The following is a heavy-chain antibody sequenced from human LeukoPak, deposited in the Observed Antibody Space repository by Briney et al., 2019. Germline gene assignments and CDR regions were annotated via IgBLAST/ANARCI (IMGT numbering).Heavy chain of an antibody. J-gene: IGHJ4*02. CDR2: MNPDIGNT. Sequence: ASVKVSFKASGYTFPNYDINWVRQATGQGREWMGWMNPDIGNTAYVQKFQGRVTMTRNTSISTAYMELSSLRSEDTAVYYCARSLSLVRGVIHYFDNWGQGTLVTVSS. CDR1: GYTFPNYD. D-gene: IGHD3-10*01. CDR3: ARSLSLVRGVIHYFDN. V-gene: IGHV1-8*01.